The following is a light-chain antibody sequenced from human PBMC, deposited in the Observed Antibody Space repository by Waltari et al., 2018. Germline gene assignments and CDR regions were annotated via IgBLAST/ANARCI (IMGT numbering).Light chain of an antibody. Sequence: EIVLTQSPATLSLSPGERATLSCRASQSVSPYLAWYQQKPGQAPRLLIYDTSNRAAGNPARFSGSGSGIDFTLTISGLEPEDFAVYYCQHRIKWPWTFGQGTKVEIK. V-gene: IGKV3-11*01. CDR1: QSVSPY. CDR3: QHRIKWPWT. CDR2: DTS. J-gene: IGKJ1*01.